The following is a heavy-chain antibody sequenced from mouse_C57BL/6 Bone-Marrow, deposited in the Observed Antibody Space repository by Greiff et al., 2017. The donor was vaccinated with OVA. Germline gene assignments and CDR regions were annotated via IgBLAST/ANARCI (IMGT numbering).Heavy chain of an antibody. V-gene: IGHV10-1*01. Sequence: EVKLMESGGGLVQPKGSLKLSCEASGFSFNTYAMNWVRQAPGKGLEWVARIRSKSNNSANYYADSVKDRFTIYRDDSESMRYLQMNKLKTEDTAIYYCGRQKLRLRKPYYYAMDYCGQGTSVTVSS. CDR1: GFSFNTYA. J-gene: IGHJ4*01. CDR3: GRQKLRLRKPYYYAMDY. D-gene: IGHD3-2*02. CDR2: IRSKSNNSAN.